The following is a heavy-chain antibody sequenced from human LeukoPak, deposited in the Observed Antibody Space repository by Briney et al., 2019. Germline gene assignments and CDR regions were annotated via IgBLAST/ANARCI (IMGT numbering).Heavy chain of an antibody. J-gene: IGHJ4*02. Sequence: GGSLRLSCAASGFPFSNYAMGWDRQAPGKGREWDSGMNGNGDSSYYADSVKGRFTISRDNSKRALYLQLNSLRAEDTAVYYCAKREAYDSSGFSPLFDYWGQGALVTVSS. D-gene: IGHD3-22*01. CDR2: MNGNGDSS. V-gene: IGHV3-23*01. CDR3: AKREAYDSSGFSPLFDY. CDR1: GFPFSNYA.